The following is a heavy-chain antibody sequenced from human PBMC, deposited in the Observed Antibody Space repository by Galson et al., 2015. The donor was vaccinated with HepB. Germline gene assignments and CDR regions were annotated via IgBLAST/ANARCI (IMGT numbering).Heavy chain of an antibody. V-gene: IGHV3-49*03. J-gene: IGHJ6*03. CDR2: IRSKAYGGTT. D-gene: IGHD3-3*01. CDR1: GFTFGNYA. Sequence: SLRLSCAASGFTFGNYAMSWFRQAPGKGLEWVGFIRSKAYGGTTEYAASVKGRFTISRDDSKSIAYLQMNSLKTEDTAVYYCTRDKRYYDFWSGYYSGSHYYYMHVWFKRSTVTVSS. CDR3: TRDKRYYDFWSGYYSGSHYYYMHV.